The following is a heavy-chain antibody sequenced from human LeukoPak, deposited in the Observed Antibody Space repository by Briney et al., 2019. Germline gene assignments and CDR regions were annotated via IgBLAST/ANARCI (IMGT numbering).Heavy chain of an antibody. J-gene: IGHJ4*02. Sequence: PSQTLSLTCAVSGGSISSGSYSWSWIRQPPGKGLEWIGAIYHGGSTSYNPSLKSRVTISSDTSRNQFSLKLSSVTAADTAVYYCARERVEYSSSPEPFDYWGQGTLVTVSS. D-gene: IGHD6-6*01. V-gene: IGHV4-30-2*01. CDR2: IYHGGST. CDR3: ARERVEYSSSPEPFDY. CDR1: GGSISSGSYS.